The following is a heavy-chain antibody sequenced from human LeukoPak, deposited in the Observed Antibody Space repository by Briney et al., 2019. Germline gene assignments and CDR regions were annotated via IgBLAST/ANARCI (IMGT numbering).Heavy chain of an antibody. CDR1: GFTFSDYY. V-gene: IGHV3-11*06. J-gene: IGHJ6*03. CDR3: ARDPYSGSYGADYYYYMDV. CDR2: ITSGSSHI. Sequence: GGSLRLSCAASGFTFSDYYMSWIRQTPGQGLEWVSSITSGSSHIYYADSVKGRFTISRDNAKSSLYLQMNSLRAEDTAVYYCARDPYSGSYGADYYYYMDVWGKGTTVTISS. D-gene: IGHD1-26*01.